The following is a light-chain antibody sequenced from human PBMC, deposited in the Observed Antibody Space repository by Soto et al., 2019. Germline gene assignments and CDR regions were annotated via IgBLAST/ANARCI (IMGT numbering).Light chain of an antibody. CDR3: QQYKSYPIT. Sequence: DIQMTQFPSTLSASVGDRVTITCRASQSINSWLAWYQQKPGKAPKLLIFKASSLESGVPSRYSGSGSGTEFTLTISSLQPDDFATYYCQQYKSYPITFGQGTRLEI. CDR2: KAS. CDR1: QSINSW. J-gene: IGKJ5*01. V-gene: IGKV1-5*03.